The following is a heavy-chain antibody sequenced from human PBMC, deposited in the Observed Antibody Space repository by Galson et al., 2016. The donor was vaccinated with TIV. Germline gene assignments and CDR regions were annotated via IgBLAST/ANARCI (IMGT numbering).Heavy chain of an antibody. CDR2: TYYRSTWYN. J-gene: IGHJ4*02. CDR3: ARGAPSVFGVIKTLDY. CDR1: GDSVSSTSAA. Sequence: CAISGDSVSSTSAAWNWIRQSPSRGLVWLGRTYYRSTWYNDYAASLKRRITINPDTSKNQFSLQLTSVTPEDAAVYCCARGAPSVFGVIKTLDYWGQGTLVTVSS. D-gene: IGHD3-3*01. V-gene: IGHV6-1*01.